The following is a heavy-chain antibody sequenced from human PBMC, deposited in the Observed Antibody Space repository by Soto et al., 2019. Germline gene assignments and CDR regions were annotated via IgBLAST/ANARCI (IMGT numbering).Heavy chain of an antibody. CDR3: ARALYPDRYYYYMDV. Sequence: ASVKVSCKASGYTFTSYDINWVRQATGQGLEWMGWMNPNSGNTGYAQKFQGRVTMTRNTPISTAYMELSSLRSEDTAVYYCARALYPDRYYYYMDVWGKGTTVTVSS. J-gene: IGHJ6*03. V-gene: IGHV1-8*01. CDR1: GYTFTSYD. CDR2: MNPNSGNT.